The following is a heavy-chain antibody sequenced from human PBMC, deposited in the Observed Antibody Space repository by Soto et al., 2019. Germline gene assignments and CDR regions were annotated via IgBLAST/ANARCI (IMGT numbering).Heavy chain of an antibody. CDR1: GFTFSSYS. D-gene: IGHD4-17*01. J-gene: IGHJ4*02. CDR3: ARNRYGGNFDLGY. CDR2: ISSSSSTI. Sequence: PGGSLRLSCASSGFTFSSYSMNWVRQAPGKGLEWVSYISSSSSTIYYADSVKGRFTISRDNAKNSLYLQMNSLRDEDTAVYYCARNRYGGNFDLGYWGQGTLVTVSS. V-gene: IGHV3-48*02.